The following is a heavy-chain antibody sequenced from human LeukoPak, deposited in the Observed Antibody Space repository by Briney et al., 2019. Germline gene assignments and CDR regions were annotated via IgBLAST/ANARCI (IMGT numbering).Heavy chain of an antibody. J-gene: IGHJ5*02. CDR2: ISGGSSYI. V-gene: IGHV3-21*01. CDR3: SRVDENGYNFA. Sequence: PGGSLRLSCAASGLTFNNAWMNWVRQAPGKGLEWVSSISGGSSYIYYADSVKGRFTISRDNARNSLFLQMNSLRAEDTAVYYCSRVDENGYNFAWGQGTLVTVSS. D-gene: IGHD5-24*01. CDR1: GLTFNNAW.